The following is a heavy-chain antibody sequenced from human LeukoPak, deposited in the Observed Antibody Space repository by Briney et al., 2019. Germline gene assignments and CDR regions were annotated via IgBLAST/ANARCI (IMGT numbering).Heavy chain of an antibody. CDR3: AKGYSGFYYASFDF. CDR2: ISVSGGTT. J-gene: IGHJ4*02. D-gene: IGHD1-26*01. V-gene: IGHV3-23*01. Sequence: GGSLRLSCAASGFTFSSYVMSWVRQAPGKGLEWVSGISVSGGTTYYAHPVKGRFTISRDNSKKTLYLQMNTLRAEDTAVYYCAKGYSGFYYASFDFWGQGTLVTVSS. CDR1: GFTFSSYV.